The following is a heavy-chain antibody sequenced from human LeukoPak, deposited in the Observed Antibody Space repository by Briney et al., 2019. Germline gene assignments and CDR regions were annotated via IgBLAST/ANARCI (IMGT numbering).Heavy chain of an antibody. D-gene: IGHD3-22*01. J-gene: IGHJ3*02. Sequence: ASVKVSCKASGYTFTCYYMHWVRQAPGQGLEWMGWINPNSGGTNYAQKFQGRVTMTRDTSISTAYMELSRLRSDDTAVYYCARDRRYYDSSGHPRDAFDIWGQGTMVTVSS. CDR1: GYTFTCYY. CDR2: INPNSGGT. CDR3: ARDRRYYDSSGHPRDAFDI. V-gene: IGHV1-2*02.